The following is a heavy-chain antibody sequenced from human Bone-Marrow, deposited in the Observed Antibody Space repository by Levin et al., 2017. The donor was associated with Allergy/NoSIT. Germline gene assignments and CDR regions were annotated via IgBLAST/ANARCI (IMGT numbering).Heavy chain of an antibody. J-gene: IGHJ4*02. CDR3: ARFKFDGPPSGDYYVSGRLALRPY. CDR1: GFPFRSYS. Sequence: GGSLRLSCTASGFPFRSYSMNWVRQAPGKGLEWVSCIDSSSRYIYYADSVKGRFTISRDNAANSLYLQMNNLRADDTAVYYCARFKFDGPPSGDYYVSGRLALRPYWGQGSLVTVSS. V-gene: IGHV3-21*01. CDR2: IDSSSRYI. D-gene: IGHD3-10*01.